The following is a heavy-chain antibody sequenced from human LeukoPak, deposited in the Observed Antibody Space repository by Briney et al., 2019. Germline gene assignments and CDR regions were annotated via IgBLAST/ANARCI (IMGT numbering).Heavy chain of an antibody. J-gene: IGHJ4*02. Sequence: PGGSLRLSCAASGFTFSSYWMHWVRQAPGKGLVWVSHINTDGSTINYADSVKGRFTISRDNAKNTLYLQMDSLRAEDTAVYYCARNWFPDFWGQGTLVTVSS. CDR1: GFTFSSYW. V-gene: IGHV3-74*01. CDR3: ARNWFPDF. CDR2: INTDGSTI. D-gene: IGHD3-10*01.